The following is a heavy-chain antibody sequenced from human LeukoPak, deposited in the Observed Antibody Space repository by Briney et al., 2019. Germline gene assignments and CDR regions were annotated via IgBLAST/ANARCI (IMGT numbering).Heavy chain of an antibody. J-gene: IGHJ4*02. D-gene: IGHD1-1*01. V-gene: IGHV1-2*02. Sequence: ASVKVSRKASGYTFTRYHIHWVRQAPGQGLEWMGWINPNSGGTNYAQKFQGRVTMTRDTSISTAYMELSRLRSDDTAVYYCARGYRQGTYFDYWGQGTLVTVSS. CDR1: GYTFTRYH. CDR2: INPNSGGT. CDR3: ARGYRQGTYFDY.